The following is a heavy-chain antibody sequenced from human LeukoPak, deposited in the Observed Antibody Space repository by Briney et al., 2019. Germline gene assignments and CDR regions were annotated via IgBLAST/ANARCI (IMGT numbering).Heavy chain of an antibody. J-gene: IGHJ4*02. CDR2: MNPNSGNT. CDR3: ARGLFGDYGIDY. V-gene: IGHV1-8*01. Sequence: ASVEVSCKASGYTFTSYDINWVRQATGQGLEWMGWMNPNSGNTGYAQKFQGRVTMTRNTSISTAYMELSSLRSEDTAVYYCARGLFGDYGIDYWGQGTLVTVSS. CDR1: GYTFTSYD. D-gene: IGHD4-17*01.